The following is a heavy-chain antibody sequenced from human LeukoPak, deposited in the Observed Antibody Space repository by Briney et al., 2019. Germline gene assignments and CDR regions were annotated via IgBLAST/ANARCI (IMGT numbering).Heavy chain of an antibody. CDR2: IKQDGSEK. J-gene: IGHJ6*02. Sequence: GGSLRLSCVASGFTFSNAWMSRVRQAPGKGLEWVANIKQDGSEKYYVDSVKGRFTISRDNAKNSLYLQMNSLRAEDTAVYYCARGGIAAAADAYYYYGMDVWGQGTTVTVSS. D-gene: IGHD6-13*01. CDR3: ARGGIAAAADAYYYYGMDV. CDR1: GFTFSNAW. V-gene: IGHV3-7*01.